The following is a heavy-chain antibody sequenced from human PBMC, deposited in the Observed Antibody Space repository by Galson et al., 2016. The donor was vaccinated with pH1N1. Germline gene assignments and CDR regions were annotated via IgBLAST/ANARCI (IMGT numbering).Heavy chain of an antibody. Sequence: QSGAEVKKPGDSLKIPCKASGYSFTNYWIGWVRQMPGKGLEWMGIIYPADSATRYSPSFQGQVTTSADSSISTTYLRVTNLKASDTAMCYCARQAGHVRAGSDAFDIWGQGTMVTVSS. D-gene: IGHD2-15*01. CDR2: IYPADSAT. V-gene: IGHV5-51*01. CDR1: GYSFTNYW. CDR3: ARQAGHVRAGSDAFDI. J-gene: IGHJ3*02.